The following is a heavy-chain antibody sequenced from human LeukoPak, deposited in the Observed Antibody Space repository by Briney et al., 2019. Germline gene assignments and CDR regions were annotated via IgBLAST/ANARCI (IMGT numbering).Heavy chain of an antibody. CDR2: IYYSGST. Sequence: SETLSLTCTVSGGSISSYYWSWIRQPPGKGLEWVGYIYYSGSTNYNPSLKSRVTISVDTSKNQFSLKLSSVTAADTAVYYCARGDSSGYTLFDYWGQGTLVTVSS. J-gene: IGHJ4*02. V-gene: IGHV4-59*01. CDR1: GGSISSYY. D-gene: IGHD3-22*01. CDR3: ARGDSSGYTLFDY.